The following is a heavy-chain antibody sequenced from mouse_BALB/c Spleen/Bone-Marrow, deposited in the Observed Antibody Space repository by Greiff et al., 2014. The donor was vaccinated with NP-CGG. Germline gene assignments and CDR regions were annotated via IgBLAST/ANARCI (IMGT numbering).Heavy chain of an antibody. J-gene: IGHJ2*01. CDR1: GFTFTDYF. V-gene: IGHV7-3*02. D-gene: IGHD2-4*01. Sequence: DVKLVESGGGLVQPGGSLRLSCATSGFTFTDYFMTWVRRPPGKALEWLGFIRNKANGYTTEYSASVKGRFTISRNNSQSILYLQMNTLRAEDSATYYCARGYYDDYWGQGTTLTVSS. CDR2: IRNKANGYTT. CDR3: ARGYYDDY.